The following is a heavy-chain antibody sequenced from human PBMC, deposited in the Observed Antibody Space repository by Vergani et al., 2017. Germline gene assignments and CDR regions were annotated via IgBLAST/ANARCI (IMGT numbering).Heavy chain of an antibody. V-gene: IGHV1-2*02. D-gene: IGHD3-16*01. CDR3: ARDTRGGEWSGGY. CDR1: GFTFSGYY. J-gene: IGHJ4*02. CDR2: VNPNSGGT. Sequence: QVQLVQSGAEVKKPGASVKVSCKTSGFTFSGYYIHCVRQAPGQGLECMGWVNPNSGGTNYAQKFQGRVTMSRDTSINTAYMELNRLKSDDTAMYYCARDTRGGEWSGGYWGQGTLVTVSS.